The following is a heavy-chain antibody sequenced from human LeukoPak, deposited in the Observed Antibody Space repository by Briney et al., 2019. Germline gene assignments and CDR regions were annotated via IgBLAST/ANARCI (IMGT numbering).Heavy chain of an antibody. CDR3: ARVSSGWYSVSALYY. CDR2: INPSGGST. V-gene: IGHV1-46*01. D-gene: IGHD6-19*01. Sequence: GASVKVSCKASGYTFTSYYMHWVRQAPGQGLEGMGIINPSGGSTSYAQKFQGRVTMTRDTSTSTVYMELSSLRSEDTAVYYCARVSSGWYSVSALYYWGQGTLVTVSS. CDR1: GYTFTSYY. J-gene: IGHJ4*02.